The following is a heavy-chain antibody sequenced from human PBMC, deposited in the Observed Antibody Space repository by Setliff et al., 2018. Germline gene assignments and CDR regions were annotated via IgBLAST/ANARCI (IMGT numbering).Heavy chain of an antibody. J-gene: IGHJ3*02. Sequence: ASVKVSCKASGYTFTSYDINWVRQATGQGLEWMGWMNPNSGNTGYAQKFQGRVTMTRNTSISTAYMELSSLRSEDTAVYYCARGLTYHYDSSVRFPDAFDIWGQGTMVTVSS. CDR3: ARGLTYHYDSSVRFPDAFDI. CDR2: MNPNSGNT. D-gene: IGHD3-22*01. CDR1: GYTFTSYD. V-gene: IGHV1-8*01.